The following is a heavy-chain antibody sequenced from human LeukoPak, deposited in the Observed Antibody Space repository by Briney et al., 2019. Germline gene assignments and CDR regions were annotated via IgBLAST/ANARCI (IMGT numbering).Heavy chain of an antibody. J-gene: IGHJ4*02. CDR2: INHSGSI. CDR3: ASTRGYSYGLTDY. D-gene: IGHD5-18*01. V-gene: IGHV4-34*01. CDR1: GGSFSGYY. Sequence: SETLSLTCAVYGGSFSGYYWSWIRQPPGKGLEWIGEINHSGSINYNPSLKSRVTISVDTSKNQFSLKLSSVTAADTAVYYCASTRGYSYGLTDYWGQGTLVTVSS.